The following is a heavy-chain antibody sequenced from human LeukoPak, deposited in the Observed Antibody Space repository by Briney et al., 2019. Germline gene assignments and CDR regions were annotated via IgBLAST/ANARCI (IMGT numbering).Heavy chain of an antibody. CDR1: GFIVSSNY. CDR3: ASGSTSGYNY. D-gene: IGHD3-9*01. V-gene: IGHV3-53*01. CDR2: IYSGGST. Sequence: AGGSLRLSCAASGFIVSSNYVNWVRQAPGKGLEWVSVIYSGGSTYYADSVKGRFTISRDNSDNTVYLQMNSLTADDTAVYYCASGSTSGYNYWGQGTLVTVSS. J-gene: IGHJ4*02.